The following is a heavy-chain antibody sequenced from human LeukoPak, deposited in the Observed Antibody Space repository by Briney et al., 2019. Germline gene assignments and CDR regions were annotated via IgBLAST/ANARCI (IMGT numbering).Heavy chain of an antibody. Sequence: SQTLSLTCTVSGGSISSGGYYWSWIRQHPGKGLEWIGEISDSGSTNYNPSLKSRVTISVDTSKNQFSLKLSSVTAADTALYYCASLTVGGGDVDGYWGQGTLVTVSS. D-gene: IGHD2-21*01. CDR1: GGSISSGGYY. CDR2: ISDSGST. CDR3: ASLTVGGGDVDGY. V-gene: IGHV4-39*01. J-gene: IGHJ4*02.